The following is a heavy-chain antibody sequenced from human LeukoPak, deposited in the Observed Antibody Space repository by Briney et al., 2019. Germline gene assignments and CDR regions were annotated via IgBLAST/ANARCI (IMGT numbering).Heavy chain of an antibody. D-gene: IGHD2-2*01. CDR2: ISSSGSTI. Sequence: GGSLRLSCAASGFTFSNYEMNWVRQAPGKGLEWVSYISSSGSTIYYGDSVKGRFTISRDNAKNSVYLQMNSLRAEDTAVYYCAREWRSVVIKFFEYWGQGTLVTVSS. V-gene: IGHV3-48*03. J-gene: IGHJ4*02. CDR3: AREWRSVVIKFFEY. CDR1: GFTFSNYE.